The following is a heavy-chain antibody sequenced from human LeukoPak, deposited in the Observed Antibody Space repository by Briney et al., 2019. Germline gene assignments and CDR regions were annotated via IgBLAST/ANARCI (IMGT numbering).Heavy chain of an antibody. V-gene: IGHV3-74*01. CDR3: ARERGFNYFDY. J-gene: IGHJ4*02. Sequence: GGSLRLSCAASGFTFSSYGMSWVRQAPGKGLVWVSLINTDGSSTTYADSVKGRFIISRDNSKNTLYLQMNSLRAEDTAVYYCARERGFNYFDYWGQGTLVTVSS. CDR1: GFTFSSYG. D-gene: IGHD3-10*01. CDR2: INTDGSST.